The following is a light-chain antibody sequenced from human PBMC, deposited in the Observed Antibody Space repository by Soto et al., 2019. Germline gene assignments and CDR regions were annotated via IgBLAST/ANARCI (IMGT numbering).Light chain of an antibody. CDR2: DAS. V-gene: IGKV3-11*01. CDR3: QQRHSWPPIFT. CDR1: QSVSSY. Sequence: DIVLTQSPATLSLSPGERATLSCRASQSVSSYLAWYQQKPGQAPRLLIYDASNRATGIPARFSGSGSGTDFTLTISSLEPEDFAVYYCQQRHSWPPIFTFGPGTKLDIK. J-gene: IGKJ3*01.